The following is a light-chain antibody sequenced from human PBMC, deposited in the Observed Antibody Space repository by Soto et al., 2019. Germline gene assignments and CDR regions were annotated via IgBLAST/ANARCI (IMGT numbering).Light chain of an antibody. J-gene: IGKJ2*01. CDR3: QLRTNWPPRFT. V-gene: IGKV3-11*01. CDR1: QSVSSH. Sequence: EIVLTQSPATLSLSPGESATLSCTASQSVSSHVAWYQQRPGQAPRLLMYAASHRASGIPARFSGSGSGTDVTLSISSLEPEDFAVYYCQLRTNWPPRFTFGQGTKVEIK. CDR2: AAS.